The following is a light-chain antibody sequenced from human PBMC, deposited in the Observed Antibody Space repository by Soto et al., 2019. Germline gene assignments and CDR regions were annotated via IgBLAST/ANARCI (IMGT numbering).Light chain of an antibody. CDR2: GAS. Sequence: EIVMTQSPATLSVSPGERATLSCRASQSVSSNLAWYQQKPGQAPRLLIYGASTRATGIPVRFSGSGSGTEFTLTISSLQSEDFAVYYCQQYNNWLRTFAQGTKVEI. CDR1: QSVSSN. CDR3: QQYNNWLRT. J-gene: IGKJ1*01. V-gene: IGKV3-15*01.